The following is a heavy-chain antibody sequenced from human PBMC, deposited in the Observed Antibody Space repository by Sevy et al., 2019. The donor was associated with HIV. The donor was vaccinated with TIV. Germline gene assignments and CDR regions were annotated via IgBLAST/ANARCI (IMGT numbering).Heavy chain of an antibody. Sequence: GESLKISCKASGYTLTDYWIHWVRQAPGQGLEWMGRIKPSGGAPNYARIFQDRITVTSDTSITTAYLELNYLSSDDTAVYYCARTIVSGTMVDIDYWGQGTLVTVSS. V-gene: IGHV1-2*06. CDR1: GYTLTDYW. CDR3: ARTIVSGTMVDIDY. J-gene: IGHJ4*02. D-gene: IGHD1-26*01. CDR2: IKPSGGAP.